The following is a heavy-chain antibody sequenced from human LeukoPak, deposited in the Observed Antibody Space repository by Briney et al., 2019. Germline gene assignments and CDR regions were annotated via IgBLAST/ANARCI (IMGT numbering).Heavy chain of an antibody. CDR3: AGEKVNAFDI. V-gene: IGHV3-74*01. CDR1: GSTFSSYW. Sequence: GGSLRLSCAASGSTFSSYWMHWVRQAPGKGLVWVSRINTDGSSTSYADSVKGRFTISRDNAKNTLYLQMNSVRAEDTAVYYCAGEKVNAFDIWGQGTMVTVSS. D-gene: IGHD2-21*01. CDR2: INTDGSST. J-gene: IGHJ3*02.